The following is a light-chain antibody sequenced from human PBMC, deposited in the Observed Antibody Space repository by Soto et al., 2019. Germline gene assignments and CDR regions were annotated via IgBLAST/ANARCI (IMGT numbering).Light chain of an antibody. CDR2: GAS. V-gene: IGKV3-15*01. J-gene: IGKJ1*01. CDR3: QQYNNWPWT. CDR1: QSVSSN. Sequence: EIVITPSPAPLSLSPREKATLSCRASQSVSSNLAWYQQKSGQAPRLLIYGASTRATGIPARFSGSGSATEFTLTISSLQSEDFAVYYCQQYNNWPWTFGQGTKV.